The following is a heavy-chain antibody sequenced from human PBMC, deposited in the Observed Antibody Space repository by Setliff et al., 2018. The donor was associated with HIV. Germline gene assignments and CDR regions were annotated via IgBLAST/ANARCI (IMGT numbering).Heavy chain of an antibody. J-gene: IGHJ4*01. V-gene: IGHV1-3*01. CDR3: AKEAFTSGWSHYDN. Sequence: ASVKVSCKASGYTFTGYAMHWVRQAPGQRLEWMGWINAGNGNTIYSQKFQGRITVTGDSSASTAYMELSTMTSEDTAIYYCAKEAFTSGWSHYDNWGHGTLVTVSS. CDR1: GYTFTGYA. CDR2: INAGNGNT. D-gene: IGHD2-2*01.